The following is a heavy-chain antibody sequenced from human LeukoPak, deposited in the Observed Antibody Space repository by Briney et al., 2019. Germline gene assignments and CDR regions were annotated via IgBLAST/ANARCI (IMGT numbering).Heavy chain of an antibody. D-gene: IGHD3-3*01. Sequence: PGGSLRRSCAASGFTVSSNYMSWVRQAPGKGLEWVSVIYSGGSTYYADSVKGRFTISRDNSKNTLYLQMNSLRAEDTAVYYCARGRSYDFWSGYSDYWGQGTLVTVSS. CDR3: ARGRSYDFWSGYSDY. V-gene: IGHV3-66*01. CDR2: IYSGGST. CDR1: GFTVSSNY. J-gene: IGHJ4*02.